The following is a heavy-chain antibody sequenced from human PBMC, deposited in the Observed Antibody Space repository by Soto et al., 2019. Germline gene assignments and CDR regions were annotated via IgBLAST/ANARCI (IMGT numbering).Heavy chain of an antibody. J-gene: IGHJ5*02. CDR1: GGSMSSYY. D-gene: IGHD1-7*01. CDR2: IYNSGST. Sequence: XETLSLTCTVAGGSMSSYYWSWIRQPAGKGLEWIGRIYNSGSTNYNPSLKSRVTMSVDTSKNQFSLKLSSVTAADTAVYYCARSGTRDRGFDHWGQGTLVTVSS. CDR3: ARSGTRDRGFDH. V-gene: IGHV4-4*07.